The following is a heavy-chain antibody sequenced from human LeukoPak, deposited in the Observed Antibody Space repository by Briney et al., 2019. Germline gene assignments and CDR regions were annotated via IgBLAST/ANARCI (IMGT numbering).Heavy chain of an antibody. CDR1: GGSISSYY. D-gene: IGHD4-11*01. CDR3: ARVEYSNHVNWFDP. J-gene: IGHJ5*02. V-gene: IGHV4-4*07. Sequence: PSETLSLTCTVSGGSISSYYWSWIRQPAGKGLEWIGRIYTSGSTNYNPSLKSRVTMSVDTSKNQFSLKLSSVTAADTAVYYCARVEYSNHVNWFDPWGQGTLVTVSS. CDR2: IYTSGST.